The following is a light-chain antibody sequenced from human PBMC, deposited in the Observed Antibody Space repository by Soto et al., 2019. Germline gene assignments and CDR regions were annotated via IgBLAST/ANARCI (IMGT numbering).Light chain of an antibody. J-gene: IGLJ1*01. CDR2: DVS. Sequence: QSVLTQPAPVSGSPGQSITISCTGTSSDVGGYNYVSWYQQHPGKAPKLMIYDVSNRPSGVSYRFSGSKSGNTASLTISGLQAEDEADYYCSSYTSSSLHVLGTGTKVTVL. CDR1: SSDVGGYNY. CDR3: SSYTSSSLHV. V-gene: IGLV2-14*03.